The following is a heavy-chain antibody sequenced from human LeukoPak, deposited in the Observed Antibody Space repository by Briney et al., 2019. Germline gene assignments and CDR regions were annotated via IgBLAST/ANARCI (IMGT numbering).Heavy chain of an antibody. Sequence: ASVKVSCKVSGYTLTELSMHWVRQAPGKGLEWMGGFDPEDGETIYAQKFQGRVTMTEDTSTDTAYMELSSPRSEDTAVYYCATRGPGGDFWSGRIYDYWGQGTLVTVSS. CDR2: FDPEDGET. V-gene: IGHV1-24*01. CDR3: ATRGPGGDFWSGRIYDY. CDR1: GYTLTELS. D-gene: IGHD3-3*01. J-gene: IGHJ4*02.